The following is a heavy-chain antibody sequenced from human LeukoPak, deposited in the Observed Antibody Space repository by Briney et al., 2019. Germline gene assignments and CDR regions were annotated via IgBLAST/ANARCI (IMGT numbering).Heavy chain of an antibody. Sequence: GGSLRLSCAASGFTFSSYAMHWVRQAPGKGLEWVAVISYDGSNKYYADSVKGRFTISRDNSKNTLYLQMNSLRAEDTAVYYCARGLRSLWFGELGPFDYWGQGTLVTVSS. CDR3: ARGLRSLWFGELGPFDY. CDR2: ISYDGSNK. V-gene: IGHV3-30-3*01. J-gene: IGHJ4*02. CDR1: GFTFSSYA. D-gene: IGHD3-10*01.